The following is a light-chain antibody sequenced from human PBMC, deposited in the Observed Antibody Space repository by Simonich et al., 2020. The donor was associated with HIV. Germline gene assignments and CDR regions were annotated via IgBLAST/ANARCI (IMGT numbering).Light chain of an antibody. V-gene: IGLV2-14*01. CDR1: SSDVGGYNY. Sequence: QSALTQPASVSGSPGQSITISCTGTSSDVGGYNYVSWYQQHPGKAPKLMIYYVSKRPSEVSNRFSGSKAGNTASLTISGLQAEDEADYYCCSYADGVVFGGGTKLTVL. J-gene: IGLJ2*01. CDR2: YVS. CDR3: CSYADGVV.